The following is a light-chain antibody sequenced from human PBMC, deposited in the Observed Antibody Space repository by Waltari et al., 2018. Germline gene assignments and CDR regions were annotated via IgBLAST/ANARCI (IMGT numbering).Light chain of an antibody. J-gene: IGLJ3*02. CDR2: DVT. Sequence: QSALTQPRSVSGSPGQSVTISCAGTGSDIGDFNSVSWYQLHPGKAPKLVIFDVTKRPSGVPDRFSGSKSGTSASLTVSGLQAEDEADYYCCSYAGIWVFGGGTKLTVL. CDR1: GSDIGDFNS. CDR3: CSYAGIWV. V-gene: IGLV2-11*01.